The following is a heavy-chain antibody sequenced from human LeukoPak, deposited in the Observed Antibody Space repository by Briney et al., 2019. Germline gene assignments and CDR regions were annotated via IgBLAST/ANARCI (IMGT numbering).Heavy chain of an antibody. CDR1: GGSISSYY. D-gene: IGHD3-9*01. CDR3: ARTDYDILPGYRDPQSYYMDV. CDR2: IYYSGST. V-gene: IGHV4-59*12. J-gene: IGHJ6*03. Sequence: PSETLSLTCTVSGGSISSYYWSWIRQPPGKGLEWIGYIYYSGSTNYNPSLKSRVTISVDTSKNQFSLKLSSVTAADTAVYYCARTDYDILPGYRDPQSYYMDVWGKGTTVTVSS.